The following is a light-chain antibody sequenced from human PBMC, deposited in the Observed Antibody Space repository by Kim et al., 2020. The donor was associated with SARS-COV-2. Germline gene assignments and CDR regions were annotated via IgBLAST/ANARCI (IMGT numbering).Light chain of an antibody. V-gene: IGLV1-51*01. CDR2: DDY. Sequence: QKFTISWSGSSSNIGTNYMSWYQQVPGTAPKLLIYDDYKRPSGIPDRFSGSKSGTSATLGITGLQTGDEADYYCGTWDGRLSAWVFGGGTQLTVL. J-gene: IGLJ3*02. CDR3: GTWDGRLSAWV. CDR1: SSNIGTNY.